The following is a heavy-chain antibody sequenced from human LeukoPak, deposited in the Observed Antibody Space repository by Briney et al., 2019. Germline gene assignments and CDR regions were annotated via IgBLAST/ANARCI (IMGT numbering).Heavy chain of an antibody. CDR3: AKDIAMSDTGDWYFDL. CDR1: GFTFSSYS. CDR2: ISSSSSYI. Sequence: GGSLRLSCAASGFTFSSYSMNWVRQAPGKGLEWVSSISSSSSYIYYADSVKGRFTISRDNAKNSLYLQMNSLRAEDTAVYYCAKDIAMSDTGDWYFDLWGRGTLVTVSS. J-gene: IGHJ2*01. V-gene: IGHV3-21*01. D-gene: IGHD6-19*01.